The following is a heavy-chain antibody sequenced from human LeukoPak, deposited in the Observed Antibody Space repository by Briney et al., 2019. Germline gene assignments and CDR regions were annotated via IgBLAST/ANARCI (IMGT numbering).Heavy chain of an antibody. V-gene: IGHV3-23*01. Sequence: GGSLRLSCAASGFTFSSYAMTWVRQPPGKGLEGVSSITGSTGSTYYADSVKGRFTISRDNAKNSLYLQMNSLRAEDTAVYYCAVSFRDGDFDYWGQGTLVTVSS. CDR2: ITGSTGST. CDR1: GFTFSSYA. CDR3: AVSFRDGDFDY. J-gene: IGHJ4*02.